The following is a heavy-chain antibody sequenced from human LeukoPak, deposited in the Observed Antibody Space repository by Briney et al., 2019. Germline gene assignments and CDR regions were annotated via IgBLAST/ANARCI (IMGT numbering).Heavy chain of an antibody. J-gene: IGHJ4*02. CDR2: TSGSGVNS. V-gene: IGHV3-23*01. Sequence: GGSLRLSCAASGFTFSNAWMSWVRQAPGKGLEWVAATSGSGVNSYYADSVRGRFTISRDNSQNTLYLQMDSLRAEDTALYYCAKEYSGYDFDYWGQETLVTVSS. CDR3: AKEYSGYDFDY. CDR1: GFTFSNAW. D-gene: IGHD5-12*01.